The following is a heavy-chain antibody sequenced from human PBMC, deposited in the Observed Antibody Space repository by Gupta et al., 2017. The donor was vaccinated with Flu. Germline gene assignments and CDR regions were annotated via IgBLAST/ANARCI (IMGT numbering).Heavy chain of an antibody. D-gene: IGHD2-2*01. Sequence: QAPGKGLEWVAVISYDGSNKYYADSVKGRFTISRDNSKNTLYLQMNSLRAEDTAVYYCARGRTDIVVVPAAMVYYYYMDVWGKGTTVTVSS. V-gene: IGHV3-30-3*01. CDR3: ARGRTDIVVVPAAMVYYYYMDV. CDR2: ISYDGSNK. J-gene: IGHJ6*03.